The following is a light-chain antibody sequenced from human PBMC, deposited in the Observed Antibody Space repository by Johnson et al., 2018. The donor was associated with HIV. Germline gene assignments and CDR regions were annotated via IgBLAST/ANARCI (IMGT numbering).Light chain of an antibody. CDR2: DNN. V-gene: IGLV1-51*01. J-gene: IGLJ1*01. CDR1: NSNIGNNY. Sequence: QSVLTQPPSVSAAPGQKVTISCSGNNSNIGNNYVSWYQQLPGTAPKLLIYDNNKRPSGIPDRFSGSKSGTSATLGITGLQTGDEADYYCGTWDSSLSAGVFGTGTTVTVL. CDR3: GTWDSSLSAGV.